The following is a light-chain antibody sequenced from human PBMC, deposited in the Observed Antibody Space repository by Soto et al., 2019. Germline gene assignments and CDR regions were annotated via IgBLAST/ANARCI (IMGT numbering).Light chain of an antibody. J-gene: IGKJ3*01. CDR1: QSVSSY. CDR3: QHRSNWRFT. CDR2: DAS. V-gene: IGKV3-11*01. Sequence: EIVLTQSPATLSLSPGERATLSCRASQSVSSYLAWYQQKPGQAPRLLIYDASNRATGIPARFSGGGSGTDFTLTISSLEPDDFDIYYCQHRSNWRFTFGPGTRVDIK.